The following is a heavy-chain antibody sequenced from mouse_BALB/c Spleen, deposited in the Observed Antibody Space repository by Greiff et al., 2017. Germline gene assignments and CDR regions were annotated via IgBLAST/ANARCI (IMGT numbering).Heavy chain of an antibody. Sequence: EVMLVESGGDLVKPGGSLKLSCAASGFTFSSYGMSWVRQTPDKRLEWVATISSGGSYTYYPDSVKGRFTISRDNAKNTLYLQMSSLKSEDTAMYYCARRRDHAMDYWGQGTSVTVSS. CDR3: ARRRDHAMDY. V-gene: IGHV5-6*01. CDR1: GFTFSSYG. D-gene: IGHD3-3*01. CDR2: ISSGGSYT. J-gene: IGHJ4*01.